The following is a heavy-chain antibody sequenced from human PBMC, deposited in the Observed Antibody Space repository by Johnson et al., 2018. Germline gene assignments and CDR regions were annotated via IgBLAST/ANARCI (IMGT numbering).Heavy chain of an antibody. V-gene: IGHV3-9*01. J-gene: IGHJ3*02. Sequence: VQLVESGGGLVQXGRSLRLSCAASGFTFDDYAMHWVRQAPGKGLEWVSGITWNSGSIGYADSVKGRFTTSRDNAKNSLYLQMNSLRAEDTALYYCAKAYSSGCSTANAFDIWVQGTMVTISS. CDR2: ITWNSGSI. CDR3: AKAYSSGCSTANAFDI. D-gene: IGHD6-19*01. CDR1: GFTFDDYA.